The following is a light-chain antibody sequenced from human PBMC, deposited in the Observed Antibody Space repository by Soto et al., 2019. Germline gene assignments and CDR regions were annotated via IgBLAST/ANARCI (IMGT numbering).Light chain of an antibody. V-gene: IGKV3-11*01. Sequence: EIVLTQSPATLSWSPGERTTLSCRASQSVSSDLAWYQQKPGQAPRLLIYDASNTATGIPARFSGSGSGTDFTLTIRSLETEDFAVHYCQQRSNCPLTFGGGTKVEIK. CDR1: QSVSSD. CDR2: DAS. J-gene: IGKJ4*02. CDR3: QQRSNCPLT.